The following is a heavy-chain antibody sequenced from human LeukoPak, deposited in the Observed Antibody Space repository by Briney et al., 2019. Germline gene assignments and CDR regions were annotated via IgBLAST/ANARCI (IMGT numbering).Heavy chain of an antibody. J-gene: IGHJ6*02. CDR1: GYTFTGYY. V-gene: IGHV1-2*02. CDR3: ARDRVTMVRGVIITLDYYYGMDV. Sequence: ASVKVSYKASGYTFTGYYMHWVRQAPGQGLEWMGWINPNSGGTNYAQKFQGRVTMTRDTSISTAYMELSRLRSDDTAVYYCARDRVTMVRGVIITLDYYYGMDVWGQGTTVTVSS. D-gene: IGHD3-10*01. CDR2: INPNSGGT.